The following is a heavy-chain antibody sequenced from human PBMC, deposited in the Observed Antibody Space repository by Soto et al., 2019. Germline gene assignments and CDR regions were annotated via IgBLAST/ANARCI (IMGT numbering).Heavy chain of an antibody. CDR2: ISSSSSTI. J-gene: IGHJ6*02. V-gene: IGHV3-48*04. CDR1: GFTFSSYS. CDR3: AREASDSSGWYGDRDYYYGIDV. D-gene: IGHD6-19*01. Sequence: GGSLRLSCAASGFTFSSYSMNWVRQAPGKGLEWVSYISSSSSTIYYADSVKGRFTISRDNAKNALYLQMNSLRAEDTAVYYCAREASDSSGWYGDRDYYYGIDVWGQGTTVTVSS.